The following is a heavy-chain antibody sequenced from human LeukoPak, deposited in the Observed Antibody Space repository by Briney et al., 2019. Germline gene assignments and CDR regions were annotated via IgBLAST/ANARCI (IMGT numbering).Heavy chain of an antibody. CDR3: ARVGVYGDYGRYFDF. V-gene: IGHV3-20*04. CDR2: INWNGGSI. Sequence: GGSLRLSCAASGFTFDNYGMSWVRLAPGKGLEWVSGINWNGGSIGYAHSVKGRFTISRDNAKNSLYLQMNSLRAEDTALYYCARVGVYGDYGRYFDFWGQGTLVTVSS. D-gene: IGHD4-17*01. J-gene: IGHJ4*02. CDR1: GFTFDNYG.